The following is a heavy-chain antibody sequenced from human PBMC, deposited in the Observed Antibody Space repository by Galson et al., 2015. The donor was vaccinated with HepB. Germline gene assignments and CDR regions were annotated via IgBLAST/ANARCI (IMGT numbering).Heavy chain of an antibody. V-gene: IGHV3-74*01. J-gene: IGHJ4*02. D-gene: IGHD1-26*01. CDR2: INSDGSST. CDR3: ARAAGKVGAFDY. CDR1: GFTFSSYW. Sequence: SLRLSCAASGFTFSSYWMHWVRQAPGKGLVWVSRINSDGSSTSYADSVKGQFTISRDNAKNTLYLQMNSLRAEDTAVYYCARAAGKVGAFDYWGQGTLVTVSS.